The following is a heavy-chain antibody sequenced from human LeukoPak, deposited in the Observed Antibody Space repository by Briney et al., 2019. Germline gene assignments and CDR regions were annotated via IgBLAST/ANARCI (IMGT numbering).Heavy chain of an antibody. D-gene: IGHD5-12*01. CDR2: INHSGST. V-gene: IGHV4-34*01. Sequence: SETLSLTCAVYGGSFSGYYWSWIRQPPGKGLEWIGEINHSGSTNYNPSLKSRVTISVDTSKNQFSLKLSSVTAADTAVYYCARYHNGYDDYWGQGTLVTVSS. J-gene: IGHJ4*02. CDR3: ARYHNGYDDY. CDR1: GGSFSGYY.